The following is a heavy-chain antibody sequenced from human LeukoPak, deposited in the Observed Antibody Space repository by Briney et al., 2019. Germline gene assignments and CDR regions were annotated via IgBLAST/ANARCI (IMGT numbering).Heavy chain of an antibody. CDR3: ARDRDGSSLFDY. D-gene: IGHD1-26*01. Sequence: ASVKVSCKASGYTFTGYYMHWVRQAPGQGLEWMGWINPNSGGTNYAQKFQGRVTMTRDTSISTAYMELSRLRSDDTAVYYCARDRDGSSLFDYWGQGTLVTVSS. CDR2: INPNSGGT. J-gene: IGHJ4*02. CDR1: GYTFTGYY. V-gene: IGHV1-2*02.